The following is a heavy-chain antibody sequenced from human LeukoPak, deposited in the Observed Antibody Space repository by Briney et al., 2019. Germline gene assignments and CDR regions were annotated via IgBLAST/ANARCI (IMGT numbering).Heavy chain of an antibody. J-gene: IGHJ2*01. CDR2: IYYSGTT. V-gene: IGHV4-59*01. CDR3: ARGGWSLDL. CDR1: GGSMTGSY. Sequence: SETLSLTCTVSGGSMTGSYWSWIRQPPGKRLEWIGYIYYSGTTNYNPPLKSRVTISVDTSKNQFSLKLTSVTAADTAVYFCARGGWSLDLWGRGTLVAVSS. D-gene: IGHD1-26*01.